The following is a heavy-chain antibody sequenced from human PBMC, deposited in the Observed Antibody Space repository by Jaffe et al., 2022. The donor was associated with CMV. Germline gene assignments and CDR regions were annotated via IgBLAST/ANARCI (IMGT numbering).Heavy chain of an antibody. CDR1: GYTLTELS. D-gene: IGHD3-3*01. CDR2: FDPEDGET. Sequence: QVQLVQSGAEVKKPGASVKVSCKVSGYTLTELSMHWVRQAPGKGLEWMGGFDPEDGETIYAQKFQGRVTMTEDTSTDTAYMELSSLRSEDTAVYYCATERPRFLEWLSHGPQVPEARFDYWGQGTLVTVSS. CDR3: ATERPRFLEWLSHGPQVPEARFDY. J-gene: IGHJ4*02. V-gene: IGHV1-24*01.